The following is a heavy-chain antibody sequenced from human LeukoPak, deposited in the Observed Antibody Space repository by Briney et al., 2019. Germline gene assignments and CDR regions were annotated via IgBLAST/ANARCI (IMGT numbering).Heavy chain of an antibody. Sequence: GGSLRLSCAASGFTFSSCAMGWVRQAPGKGLEWVSTISGSGGSTYYAGSVKGRFTIPRDNSKNTLYLQMNSLRAEDTAVYYCAKDTSTSCYDYWGQGTLVTVSS. D-gene: IGHD2-2*01. CDR3: AKDTSTSCYDY. CDR2: ISGSGGST. V-gene: IGHV3-23*01. CDR1: GFTFSSCA. J-gene: IGHJ4*02.